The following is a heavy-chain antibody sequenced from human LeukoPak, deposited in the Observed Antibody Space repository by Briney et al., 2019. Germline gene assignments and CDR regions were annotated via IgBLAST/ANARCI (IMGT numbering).Heavy chain of an antibody. Sequence: SVKVSCKASGYTFTSYGISWVRQAPGQGLEWMGGIIPIFGTANYAQKFQGRVTITADESTSTAYMELSSLRSEDTAVYYCARAPTYYYDSSGYSYFDYWGQGTLVTVSS. D-gene: IGHD3-22*01. J-gene: IGHJ4*02. CDR1: GYTFTSYG. CDR2: IIPIFGTA. CDR3: ARAPTYYYDSSGYSYFDY. V-gene: IGHV1-69*13.